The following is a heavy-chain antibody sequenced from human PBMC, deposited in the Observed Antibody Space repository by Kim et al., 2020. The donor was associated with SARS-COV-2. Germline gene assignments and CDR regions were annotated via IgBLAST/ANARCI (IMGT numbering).Heavy chain of an antibody. D-gene: IGHD1-26*01. V-gene: IGHV3-15*01. CDR3: TTDLVGATDDAFDI. CDR2: IKSKTDGGTT. CDR1: GFTFSNAW. J-gene: IGHJ3*02. Sequence: GGSLRLSCAASGFTFSNAWMSWVRQAPGKGLEWVGRIKSKTDGGTTDYAAPVKGRFTISRDDSKNTLYLQMNSLKTEDTAVYYCTTDLVGATDDAFDIWGQGTMVTVSS.